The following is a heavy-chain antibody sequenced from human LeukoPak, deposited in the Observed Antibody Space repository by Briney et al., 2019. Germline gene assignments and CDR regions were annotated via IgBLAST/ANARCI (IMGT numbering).Heavy chain of an antibody. CDR2: INPNSGGT. D-gene: IGHD3-10*01. CDR3: ARDPDTSGSYSH. CDR1: GYTFTGYY. Sequence: ASVKLSCKASGYTFTGYYMHWVRHAPGQGLERMGWINPNSGGTNYAQKFQGSVTMTRDTSISTAYMELSRLRSDDTAVYYCARDPDTSGSYSHWGQGTLVTVSS. V-gene: IGHV1-2*02. J-gene: IGHJ4*02.